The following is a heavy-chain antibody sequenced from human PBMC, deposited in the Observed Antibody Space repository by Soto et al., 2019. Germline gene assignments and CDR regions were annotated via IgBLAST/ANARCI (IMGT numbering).Heavy chain of an antibody. V-gene: IGHV3-30*03. D-gene: IGHD3-9*01. J-gene: IGHJ2*01. CDR3: FFFQAEDGIRDSVPVSAFLLNRSSDL. Sequence: PGKGLDWVAVISYDGSNQYYADFVKGRSTISRDKSKNTLYLQMNSLRSEDTAMYYFFFFQAEDGIRDSVPVSAFLLNRSSDL. CDR2: ISYDGSNQ.